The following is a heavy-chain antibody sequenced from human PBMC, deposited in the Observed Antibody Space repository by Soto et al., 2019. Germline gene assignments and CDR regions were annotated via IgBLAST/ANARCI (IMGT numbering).Heavy chain of an antibody. Sequence: EVQLLESGGGLVQPGGSLRVSCVASGFTFSSYVMSWVRQAPGKGLEWVSGISGNGGNTYYADSVKGRFTISRDNSKNTLYLQMNSLRAEDTAVYYCAKDKPGVLWAGYFDYWGQGTLVTVSS. CDR1: GFTFSSYV. CDR3: AKDKPGVLWAGYFDY. D-gene: IGHD2-8*02. CDR2: ISGNGGNT. V-gene: IGHV3-23*01. J-gene: IGHJ4*02.